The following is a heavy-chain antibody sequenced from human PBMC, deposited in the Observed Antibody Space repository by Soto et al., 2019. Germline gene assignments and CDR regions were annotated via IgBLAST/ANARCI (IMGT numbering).Heavy chain of an antibody. D-gene: IGHD3-22*01. V-gene: IGHV4-38-2*01. CDR1: GYSISSGYY. J-gene: IGHJ5*02. CDR2: IYHGGST. Sequence: SETMSLTCAASGYSISSGYYWGWLRQPPGKGLEGIGSIYHGGSTYYNPSINSRVTLSIDMTNNHVALILNSVTAADTAVYYFARVGPWVPYYYDSSPYTFENWFDPWGQGTLVTVSS. CDR3: ARVGPWVPYYYDSSPYTFENWFDP.